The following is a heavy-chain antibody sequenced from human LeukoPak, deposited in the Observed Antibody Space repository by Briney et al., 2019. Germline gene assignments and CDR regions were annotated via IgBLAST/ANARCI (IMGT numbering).Heavy chain of an antibody. Sequence: ASVKVSCKASGYTFTSYDINWVRQATGQGLEWMGWMNPNSGNTGYAPKFQGTVTMTRDTSVNTAYMELSSLTSEDTAMYYCARGYSRGLTDYWGQGTLVTVSS. CDR2: MNPNSGNT. V-gene: IGHV1-8*01. J-gene: IGHJ4*02. CDR3: ARGYSRGLTDY. CDR1: GYTFTSYD. D-gene: IGHD6-19*01.